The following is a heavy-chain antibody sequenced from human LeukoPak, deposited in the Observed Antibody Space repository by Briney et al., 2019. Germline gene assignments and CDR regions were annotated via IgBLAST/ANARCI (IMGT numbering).Heavy chain of an antibody. Sequence: ASVKVSCKASGYTFSDSYIHWVRQAPGQGLEWMGWINPKSGGTNYAQKFQGRVTMTRDTSISTAYMQLMRLRSDDTAVDYYAREQVRVQYYDSSGHYFNWGQGTLVTVSS. CDR3: AREQVRVQYYDSSGHYFN. V-gene: IGHV1-2*02. J-gene: IGHJ4*02. D-gene: IGHD3-22*01. CDR1: GYTFSDSY. CDR2: INPKSGGT.